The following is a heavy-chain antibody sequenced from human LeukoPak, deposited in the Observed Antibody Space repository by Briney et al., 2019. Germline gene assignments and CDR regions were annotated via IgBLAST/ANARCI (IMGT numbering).Heavy chain of an antibody. CDR1: GYTFTSYD. J-gene: IGHJ5*02. CDR2: MNPNSGNT. Sequence: ASVKVSCKASGYTFTSYDINWVRQATGQGLEWMGWMNPNSGNTGYTQKFQGRVTMTRNTSISTAYMELSSLRSEDTAVYYCARGSRATPYNWFDPWGQGTLVIVSS. CDR3: ARGSRATPYNWFDP. V-gene: IGHV1-8*01. D-gene: IGHD5/OR15-5a*01.